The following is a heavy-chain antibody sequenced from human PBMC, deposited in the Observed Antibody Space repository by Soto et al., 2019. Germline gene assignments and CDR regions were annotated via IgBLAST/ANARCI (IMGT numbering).Heavy chain of an antibody. Sequence: QVQLVESGGGVVQPGRSLRLSCAASGFTFSSYAMHWVRQAPGKGLEWVAVISYDGSNKYYADSVKGRFTISRDNSKNTLYLQMNSLRAEDTAVYYCARVGCSGGSCYSYYFDYWGQGTLVTGSS. CDR2: ISYDGSNK. CDR1: GFTFSSYA. J-gene: IGHJ4*02. D-gene: IGHD2-15*01. V-gene: IGHV3-30-3*01. CDR3: ARVGCSGGSCYSYYFDY.